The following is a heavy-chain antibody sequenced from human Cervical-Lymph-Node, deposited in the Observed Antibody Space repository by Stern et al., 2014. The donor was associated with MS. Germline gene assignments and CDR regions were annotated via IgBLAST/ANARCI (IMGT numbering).Heavy chain of an antibody. J-gene: IGHJ4*02. V-gene: IGHV1-2*02. CDR1: GYTLTGNY. CDR3: AREGIWFGEN. Sequence: VQLVESGAEVKKPGASVKVSCKASGYTLTGNYMHWVRQAPGQGLEWMGWINPHNGDTNYAQKFQDRVAMTRDTSVSTAYLEVYRLRSDDTAVYYCAREGIWFGENWGQGTLVTVSS. D-gene: IGHD3-10*01. CDR2: INPHNGDT.